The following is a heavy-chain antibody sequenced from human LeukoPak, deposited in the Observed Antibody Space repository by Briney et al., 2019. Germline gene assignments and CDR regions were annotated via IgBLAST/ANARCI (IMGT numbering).Heavy chain of an antibody. J-gene: IGHJ4*02. CDR2: ISYDRSNK. Sequence: GRSLRLSCAASGFTFSSYAMHWVRQAPGKGLEWVAVISYDRSNKYYADSVKGRFTISRDNSKNTLYLQMNSLRAEDTAVYYCARDGGYSSSWYPNYWGQGTLVTVSS. CDR3: ARDGGYSSSWYPNY. CDR1: GFTFSSYA. V-gene: IGHV3-30-3*01. D-gene: IGHD6-13*01.